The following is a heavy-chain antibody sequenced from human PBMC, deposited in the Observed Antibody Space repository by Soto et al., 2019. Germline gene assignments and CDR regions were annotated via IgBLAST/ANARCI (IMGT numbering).Heavy chain of an antibody. D-gene: IGHD4-4*01. J-gene: IGHJ5*02. CDR1: GFSLTTAGAG. CDR3: AHRGYGNYPRDNWFDP. CDR2: IYWNDDI. Sequence: QITLRESGPTLVKPTQTLTLTCTFSGFSLTTAGAGVVWIRHPPGKALWWLALIYWNDDIRYNPSLKSRLTLTTDTSKSQVVLRMTNMDPVDTATYYCAHRGYGNYPRDNWFDPWGQGILVIVSS. V-gene: IGHV2-5*01.